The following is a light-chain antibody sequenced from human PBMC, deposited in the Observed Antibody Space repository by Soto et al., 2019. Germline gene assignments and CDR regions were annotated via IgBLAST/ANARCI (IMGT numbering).Light chain of an antibody. CDR1: QSIRTW. CDR2: KAS. V-gene: IGKV1-5*03. CDR3: QHYNAESHT. J-gene: IGKJ2*01. Sequence: DIQMTQSPSTLSASVGDRVVITCRASQSIRTWLAWYQQKPGKAPKLLIYKASSVVSGVPSRFSGSASGTEFTLTISSLQPDDFAIYYCQHYNAESHTFSQGTKVEIK.